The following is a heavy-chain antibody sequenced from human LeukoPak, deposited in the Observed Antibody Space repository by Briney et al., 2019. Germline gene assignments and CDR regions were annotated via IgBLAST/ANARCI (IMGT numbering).Heavy chain of an antibody. Sequence: GGSLTLSCAASGFTFSSYAMSWVRQAPGKGLEWVSVISGSGGSTYYADSVKGRFTISRDNSKNTLYLQVNSLRAEDTAVYYCAKDPTWGGTYDYFDYWGQGTLVTVSS. J-gene: IGHJ4*02. CDR3: AKDPTWGGTYDYFDY. V-gene: IGHV3-23*01. CDR1: GFTFSSYA. D-gene: IGHD1-26*01. CDR2: ISGSGGST.